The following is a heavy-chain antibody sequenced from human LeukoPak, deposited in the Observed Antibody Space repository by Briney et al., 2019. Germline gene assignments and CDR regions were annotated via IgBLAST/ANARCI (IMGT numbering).Heavy chain of an antibody. J-gene: IGHJ4*02. Sequence: GGSLRLSCAASGFTFSSYSMNWVRQAPGKGLEWVSSISSSSSYIYYADSVKGRFTISRDNAKNSLYLQMNSLRAEDTAVYYCARASLGELSPDYGYWGQGTLVTVSS. V-gene: IGHV3-21*01. CDR1: GFTFSSYS. CDR2: ISSSSSYI. CDR3: ARASLGELSPDYGY. D-gene: IGHD3-16*02.